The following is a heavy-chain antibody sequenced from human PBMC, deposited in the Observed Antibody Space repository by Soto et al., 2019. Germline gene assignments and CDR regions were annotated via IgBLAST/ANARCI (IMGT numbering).Heavy chain of an antibody. V-gene: IGHV3-21*01. J-gene: IGHJ6*03. Sequence: PGGSLRLSCAASGFTFSSYSMNWVRQAPGKGLEWVSSISSSSSYIYYADSVKGRFTISRDNAKNSLYLQMNSLRAEDTAVYYCARVWPGGYSGYDPPYYYYYYMDVWGKGTTVTVSS. CDR1: GFTFSSYS. CDR2: ISSSSSYI. CDR3: ARVWPGGYSGYDPPYYYYYYMDV. D-gene: IGHD5-12*01.